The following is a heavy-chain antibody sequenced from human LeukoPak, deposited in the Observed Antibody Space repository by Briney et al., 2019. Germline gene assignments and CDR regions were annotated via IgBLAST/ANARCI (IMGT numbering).Heavy chain of an antibody. D-gene: IGHD6-13*01. CDR3: AKDLMSSSWYADY. V-gene: IGHV3-11*04. CDR1: GFTFSDYY. CDR2: ISSSGSII. J-gene: IGHJ4*02. Sequence: GGSLRLSCAASGFTFSDYYMSWIRQAPGKGLEWVSYISSSGSIIHYADSVKGRFTISRDNAKNSLYLQMNSLRAEDTAVYYCAKDLMSSSWYADYWGQGTLVTVSS.